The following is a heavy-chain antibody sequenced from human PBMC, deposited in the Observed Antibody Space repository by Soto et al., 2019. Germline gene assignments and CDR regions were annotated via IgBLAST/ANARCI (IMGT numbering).Heavy chain of an antibody. CDR1: GLNFITYA. CDR2: ISGSGDST. Sequence: GGSMRVSCTAAGLNFITYAMNWVRQAPGKGLEWVSGISGSGDSTYYADSVKGRFTVSRDNSKNTLYLQMNSLRADDTAVYYCARGNYGGFDYWGQGTLVTVSS. CDR3: ARGNYGGFDY. J-gene: IGHJ4*02. V-gene: IGHV3-23*01. D-gene: IGHD4-17*01.